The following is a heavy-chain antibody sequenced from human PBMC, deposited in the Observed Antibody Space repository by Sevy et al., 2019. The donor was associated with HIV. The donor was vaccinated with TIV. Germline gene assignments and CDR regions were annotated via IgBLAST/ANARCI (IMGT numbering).Heavy chain of an antibody. CDR3: VKARFVRSGWAGNFDY. CDR2: ITGSGGAS. D-gene: IGHD6-25*01. Sequence: GGCLRLSCAASGFTFTTYAMTWVRQGPRKGLEWVSSITGSGGASYYADSVKGRLTTSRDSSRNIVTLQMNGLRVEDTAVYYCVKARFVRSGWAGNFDYWGQGAMVTVSS. V-gene: IGHV3-23*01. J-gene: IGHJ4*02. CDR1: GFTFTTYA.